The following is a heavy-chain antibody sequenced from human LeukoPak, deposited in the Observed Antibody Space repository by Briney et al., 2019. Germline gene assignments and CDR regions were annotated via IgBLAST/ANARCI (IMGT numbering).Heavy chain of an antibody. Sequence: GGSLRLSCAASGFTFSSYAMSWVRQAPGKGLEWVSAISGSGGSTYHADSVKGRFTISRDNSKNTLYLQMNSLRAEDTAVYYCAKDLLSFWINGDYGKDYWGQGTLVTVSS. D-gene: IGHD4-17*01. J-gene: IGHJ4*02. V-gene: IGHV3-23*01. CDR1: GFTFSSYA. CDR2: ISGSGGST. CDR3: AKDLLSFWINGDYGKDY.